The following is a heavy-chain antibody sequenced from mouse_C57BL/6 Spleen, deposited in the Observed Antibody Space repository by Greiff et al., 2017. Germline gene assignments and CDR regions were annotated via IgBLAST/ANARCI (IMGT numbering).Heavy chain of an antibody. J-gene: IGHJ4*01. CDR3: AIRYYYYAMDY. CDR2: IHPSASDT. D-gene: IGHD1-1*01. Sequence: QVQLQQPGAELVKPGASVKVSCTASGYTFTSYWMHWVKQRPGQGLEWIGRIHPSASDTNYNQKFKGKATLTVDKSSSTAYMQLSSLTSEDSAVYYCAIRYYYYAMDYWGQGTSVTVSS. CDR1: GYTFTSYW. V-gene: IGHV1-74*01.